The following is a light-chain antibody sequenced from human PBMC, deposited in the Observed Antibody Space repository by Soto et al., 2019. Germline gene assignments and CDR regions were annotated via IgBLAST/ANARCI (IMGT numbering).Light chain of an antibody. CDR1: SSDVGGYNY. J-gene: IGLJ3*02. CDR3: SSYTSSSTRV. V-gene: IGLV2-14*01. Sequence: QSALTQPASVSGSPGQSITISCTGTSSDVGGYNYVSWYQQHPGKAPKHMIYEVSNRPSGVSNRFSGSKSGHTASLTISGLQAEDEADYYCSSYTSSSTRVFGGGTKLTVL. CDR2: EVS.